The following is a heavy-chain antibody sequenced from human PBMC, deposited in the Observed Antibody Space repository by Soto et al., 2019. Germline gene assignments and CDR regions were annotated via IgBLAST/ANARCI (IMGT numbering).Heavy chain of an antibody. CDR1: GGSISGSY. J-gene: IGHJ4*02. CDR2: IHYSGSS. CDR3: TKFRRTHAEANSFDY. V-gene: IGHV4-59*01. Sequence: SETLPLTCTVSGGSISGSYWSCIRQTPGKVLEWVGYIHYSGSSNYNPSLKSRVTMSVDSAKNQFSLQLSSVTAADTAVYFCTKFRRTHAEANSFDYWGQGALGTVSS.